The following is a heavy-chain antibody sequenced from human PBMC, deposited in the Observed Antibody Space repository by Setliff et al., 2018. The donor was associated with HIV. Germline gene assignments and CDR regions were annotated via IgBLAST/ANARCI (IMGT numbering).Heavy chain of an antibody. CDR1: GYTFTDYY. V-gene: IGHV1-2*02. CDR3: ARDYLHVFDI. CDR2: INSASGGT. Sequence: ASVKVSCKASGYTFTDYYIHWVRQAPGQGLEWMGWINSASGGTNYAQNFQGRVTVTRDTSFNTAYVELNSLKSDDTAVYYCARDYLHVFDIWGQGTMVTVSS. J-gene: IGHJ3*02.